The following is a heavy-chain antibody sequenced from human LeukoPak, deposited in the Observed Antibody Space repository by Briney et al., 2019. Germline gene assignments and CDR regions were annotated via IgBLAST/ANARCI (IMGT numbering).Heavy chain of an antibody. D-gene: IGHD5-24*01. CDR1: GFTVSSNY. CDR2: IYSAGST. J-gene: IGHJ4*02. CDR3: AKGGDGYNYYFDY. V-gene: IGHV3-53*01. Sequence: GGSLRLSCAASGFTVSSNYMSWVRQAPGKGLEWVSVIYSAGSTHYADSVKGRFIISRDNSKNTLYLQMNSLRAEDTAVYYRAKGGDGYNYYFDYWGQETLVTVSS.